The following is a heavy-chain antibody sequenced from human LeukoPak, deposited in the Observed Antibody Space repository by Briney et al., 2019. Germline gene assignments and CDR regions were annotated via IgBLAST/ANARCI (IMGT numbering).Heavy chain of an antibody. CDR1: GYSISSGYY. D-gene: IGHD2-8*01. CDR3: ASGGVVRY. CDR2: IYHSGST. V-gene: IGHV4-38-2*02. J-gene: IGHJ4*02. Sequence: PSETLSLTCTVSGYSISSGYYWGWIRQPPGKGLEWIGSIYHSGSTYYNPSLKSRVTISADTSKNQFSLKLSSVTAADTAVYYCASGGVVRYWGQGTLVTVSS.